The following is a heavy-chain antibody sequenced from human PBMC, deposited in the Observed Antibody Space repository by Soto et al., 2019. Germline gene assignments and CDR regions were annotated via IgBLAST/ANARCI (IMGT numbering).Heavy chain of an antibody. CDR3: ARDLGQYYYDSSGYPDY. J-gene: IGHJ4*02. CDR2: ISSSSSYI. Sequence: VQLVQSGAEVKKPGSSVKVSCKASGGTFSSYAISWVRQAPGQGLEWVSSISSSSSYIYYADSVKGRFTISRDNAKNSLYLQMNSLRAEDTAVYYCARDLGQYYYDSSGYPDYWGQGTLVTVSS. D-gene: IGHD3-22*01. V-gene: IGHV3-21*01. CDR1: GGTFSSYA.